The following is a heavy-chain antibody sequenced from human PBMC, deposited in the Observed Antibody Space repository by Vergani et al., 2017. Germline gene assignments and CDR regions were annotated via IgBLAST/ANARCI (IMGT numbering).Heavy chain of an antibody. CDR1: GFSLNTRGVS. J-gene: IGHJ6*03. V-gene: IGHV2-5*04. CDR3: VYRKTVFGTPGCFYPFYYYCYIDV. CDR2: IYWNDDQ. D-gene: IGHD1-7*01. Sequence: QITLKESGPTLVKPPQTLTLTCTFSGFSLNTRGVSVAWIRQPPGKALDWLALIYWNDDQHYSPSLNNRVTITKDTSKTQVVLTMTNMDYVDTGTYYCVYRKTVFGTPGCFYPFYYYCYIDVWVKGTTVTVSS.